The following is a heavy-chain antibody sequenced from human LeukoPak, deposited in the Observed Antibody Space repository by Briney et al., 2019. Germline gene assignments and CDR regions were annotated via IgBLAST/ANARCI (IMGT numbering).Heavy chain of an antibody. Sequence: ASVKVSCKASGYTFTGYYMHWVRQAPGQGVEWMGWINPNSGGTNYAQKFQGRVTMTRDTSISTAYMELSRLRSDDTAVYYCARVGTIEMATIRGYYYYYGMDVWGQGTTVTVSS. D-gene: IGHD5-12*01. CDR1: GYTFTGYY. V-gene: IGHV1-2*02. J-gene: IGHJ6*02. CDR2: INPNSGGT. CDR3: ARVGTIEMATIRGYYYYYGMDV.